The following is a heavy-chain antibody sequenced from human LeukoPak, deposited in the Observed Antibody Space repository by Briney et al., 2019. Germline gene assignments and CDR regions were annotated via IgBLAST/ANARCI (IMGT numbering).Heavy chain of an antibody. V-gene: IGHV4-59*01. CDR3: ARGRLRSDFDY. Sequence: KTSETLSLTCTVSGASISGYYWSWIRQPPGKGLEWIGYIYYSGSTNYNPSLKSRVTISVDTSKNQFSLKLSSVTAADTAVYYCARGRLRSDFDYWGQGTLVTVSS. D-gene: IGHD3-10*02. CDR1: GASISGYY. J-gene: IGHJ4*02. CDR2: IYYSGST.